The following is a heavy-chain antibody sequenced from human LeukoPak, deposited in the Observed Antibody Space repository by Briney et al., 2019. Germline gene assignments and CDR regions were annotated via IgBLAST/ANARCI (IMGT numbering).Heavy chain of an antibody. D-gene: IGHD6-6*01. CDR3: AVYSTSSGWFDP. CDR1: GGSISSSSYH. Sequence: SETLSLTCTVSGGSISSSSYHWGWIRQPPGKGLEWVGNIYYSGTIYYNPYLKSRVTISVDTSKNQFSLKLSSVTAADTAVYYCAVYSTSSGWFDPWGQGTLVTVSS. V-gene: IGHV4-39*01. J-gene: IGHJ5*02. CDR2: IYYSGTI.